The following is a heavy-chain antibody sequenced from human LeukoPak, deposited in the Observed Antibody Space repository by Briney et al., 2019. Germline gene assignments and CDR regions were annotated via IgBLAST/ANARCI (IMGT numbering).Heavy chain of an antibody. J-gene: IGHJ5*02. CDR1: GYIFTNYW. V-gene: IGHV5-51*01. CDR3: ASLGLNNYYDSSGYNWFDP. D-gene: IGHD3-22*01. Sequence: GESLKISCKGSGYIFTNYWIAWVRQMPGKGLEWMGIIYPGDSDTRYSPSFQGQVTISADKSISTAYLQWSSLKASDTAMYYCASLGLNNYYDSSGYNWFDPWGQGTLVTVSS. CDR2: IYPGDSDT.